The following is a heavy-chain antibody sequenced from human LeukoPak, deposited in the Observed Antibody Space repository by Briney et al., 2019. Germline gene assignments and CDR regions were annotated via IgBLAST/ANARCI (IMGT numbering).Heavy chain of an antibody. CDR1: GGSISSYY. D-gene: IGHD3-22*01. J-gene: IGHJ3*01. V-gene: IGHV4-59*08. CDR3: ARANYYDSSAYSRGAFV. CDR2: IYYSGST. Sequence: SETLSLTCTVSGGSISSYYWSWIRQPPGKGLEWIGYIYYSGSTNYNPSLKSRVTISVDTSKKQFSLKLNSVTAADTAVYYCARANYYDSSAYSRGAFVWGQGTMVTVSS.